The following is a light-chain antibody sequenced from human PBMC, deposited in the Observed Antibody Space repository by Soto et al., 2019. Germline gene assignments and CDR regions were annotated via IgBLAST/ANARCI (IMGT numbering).Light chain of an antibody. J-gene: IGKJ3*01. V-gene: IGKV3-11*01. CDR3: QQRSGWPPVLT. CDR2: DTS. CDR1: QSVNSY. Sequence: EIVLTQSPATLSLSPGERVTLSCRASQSVNSYLAWYQQKPGQAPRLLIYDTSNRATGIPARFSGSGSGTDFTLTISSIEPEDFAMYYCQQRSGWPPVLTFGPGTKVDLK.